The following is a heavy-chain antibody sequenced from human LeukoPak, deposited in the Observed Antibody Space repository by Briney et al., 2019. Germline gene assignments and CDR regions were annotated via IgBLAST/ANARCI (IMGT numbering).Heavy chain of an antibody. CDR2: IYYSGST. J-gene: IGHJ4*02. CDR1: GGSISSYY. CDR3: ARGPGQQLSLVFDY. Sequence: SETLSLTCTVSGGSISSYYWSWIRQPPGKGLEWIGYIYYSGSTNYNPSLKSRVTISVDTSKNQFSLKLSSVTAADTAVYYCARGPGQQLSLVFDYWGQGTLVTVSS. D-gene: IGHD6-13*01. V-gene: IGHV4-59*01.